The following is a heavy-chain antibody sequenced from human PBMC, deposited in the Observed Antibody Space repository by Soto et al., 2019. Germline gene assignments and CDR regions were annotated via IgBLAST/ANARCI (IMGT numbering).Heavy chain of an antibody. D-gene: IGHD4-17*01. Sequence: SETLSLTCAVSGGSISSSNWWSWVRQPPGKGLEWIGEIYHSGSTNYNPSLKSRVTISVDKSKNQFSLKLSSVTAADTAVYYCARVLGVTTAALFDYWGQGTLVTVSS. V-gene: IGHV4-4*02. CDR1: GGSISSSNW. CDR3: ARVLGVTTAALFDY. CDR2: IYHSGST. J-gene: IGHJ4*02.